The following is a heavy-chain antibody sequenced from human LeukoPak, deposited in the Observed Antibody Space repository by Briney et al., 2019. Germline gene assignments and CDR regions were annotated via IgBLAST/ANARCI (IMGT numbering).Heavy chain of an antibody. V-gene: IGHV4-39*07. J-gene: IGHJ4*02. Sequence: SETLSLTCTVSGGSISSSSYYWGWIRQPPGKGLEWIGSIYYSGSTYYNPSLKSRVTISVDTSKNQFSLKLSSVTAADTAVYYCARNQPIAVAGPYYFDYWGQGTLVTVSS. CDR1: GGSISSSSYY. D-gene: IGHD6-19*01. CDR3: ARNQPIAVAGPYYFDY. CDR2: IYYSGST.